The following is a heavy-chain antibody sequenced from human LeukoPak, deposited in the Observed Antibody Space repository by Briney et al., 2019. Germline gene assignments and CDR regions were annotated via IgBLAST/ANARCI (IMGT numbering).Heavy chain of an antibody. V-gene: IGHV3-48*03. CDR3: ARGYYYGSGTLGPFDP. D-gene: IGHD3-10*01. CDR2: ISSSGSSI. CDR1: GFSFSSYE. Sequence: GGSLRLSCAASGFSFSSYEMNWVRQAPGKGLEWVSYISSSGSSIYNADSVKGRFTISRDNAKNSLYLQMNSLRAEDTAVYYCARGYYYGSGTLGPFDPWGQGTLVTVSS. J-gene: IGHJ5*02.